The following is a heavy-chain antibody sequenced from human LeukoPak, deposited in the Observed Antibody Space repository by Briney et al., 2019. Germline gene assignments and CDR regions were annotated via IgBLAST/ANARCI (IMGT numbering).Heavy chain of an antibody. V-gene: IGHV1-2*02. D-gene: IGHD6-6*01. CDR1: GYTFTGYY. CDR3: ARDHSLSTSWAGGFDD. Sequence: GASVKVSCKASGYTFTGYYMHWVRQAPGQGLEWMGWINPNSGGTHFAQKFQGRVTMTRDTSISTAYMELSRLRSDDTAMYYCARDHSLSTSWAGGFDDWGQGTMVTVSS. CDR2: INPNSGGT. J-gene: IGHJ4*02.